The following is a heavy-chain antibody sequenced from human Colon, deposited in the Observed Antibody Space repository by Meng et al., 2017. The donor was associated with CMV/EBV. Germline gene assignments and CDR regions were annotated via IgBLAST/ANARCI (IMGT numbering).Heavy chain of an antibody. J-gene: IGHJ3*02. CDR2: IYSGGST. Sequence: GGSLRLSCAASGFTVSSNYMSWVRQAPGKGLEWVSVIYSGGSTYYADSVKGQFTISRDNSKRILYLQMNTLRAEDTAIYYCAKKNGYCGSTSCYYAFDIWGQGTMVTVSS. CDR3: AKKNGYCGSTSCYYAFDI. D-gene: IGHD2-2*01. CDR1: GFTVSSNY. V-gene: IGHV3-53*01.